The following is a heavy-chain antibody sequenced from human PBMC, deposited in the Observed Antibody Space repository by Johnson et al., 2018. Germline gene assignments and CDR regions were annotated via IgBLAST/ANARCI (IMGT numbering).Heavy chain of an antibody. CDR1: GFTFDDYA. CDR2: LSWNSGSI. CDR3: ARRINSACDI. V-gene: IGHV3-9*01. D-gene: IGHD2/OR15-2a*01. Sequence: EVQLVESGGGLVKPGRSLRLSCAASGFTFDDYAMHWVRQAPGKGLEWVSGLSWNSGSIGYADSVKGRFTISRDNAKNSLYLQMNSLRAEDTALYYCARRINSACDIWGQGTMVTVSS. J-gene: IGHJ3*02.